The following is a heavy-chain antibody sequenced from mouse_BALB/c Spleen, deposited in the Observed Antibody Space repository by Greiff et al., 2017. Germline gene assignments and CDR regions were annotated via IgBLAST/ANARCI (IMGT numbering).Heavy chain of an antibody. V-gene: IGHV1-18*01. D-gene: IGHD3-1*01. CDR1: GYTFTDYN. Sequence: VQLQQSGPELVKPGASVKIPCKASGYTFTDYNMDWVKQSHGKSLEWIGDINPNNGGTIYNQKFKGKATMTVDKSSSTAYMGLRSLTSEDTAVYYCARVARATEYYAMDYWGQGTSVIVSS. CDR3: ARVARATEYYAMDY. J-gene: IGHJ4*01. CDR2: INPNNGGT.